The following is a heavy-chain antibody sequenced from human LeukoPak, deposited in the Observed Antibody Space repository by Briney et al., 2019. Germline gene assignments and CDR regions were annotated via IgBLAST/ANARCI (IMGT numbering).Heavy chain of an antibody. V-gene: IGHV1-2*02. CDR2: INPNSGDT. J-gene: IGHJ4*02. CDR3: ATQRGSYLWGTDFDY. CDR1: GYPFTGYY. D-gene: IGHD3-16*01. Sequence: ASVKVSCKASGYPFTGYYMHWVRQAPGQGLEWMGWINPNSGDTKYAQKFPGRVTMTRDTSISTAYMELSRLRSDDTAVYYCATQRGSYLWGTDFDYWGQGTLVTVSS.